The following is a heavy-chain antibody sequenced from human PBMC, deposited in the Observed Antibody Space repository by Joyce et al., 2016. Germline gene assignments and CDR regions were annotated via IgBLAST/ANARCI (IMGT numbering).Heavy chain of an antibody. CDR1: GGSINSADYY. CDR3: ARLSSSWINWFDP. CDR2: IYYSGRT. D-gene: IGHD6-13*01. J-gene: IGHJ5*02. Sequence: QVQLQESGPGLVKPSQTLSLTCTVSGGSINSADYYWGWIRQHPEKGLEWIGYIYYSGRTSYNPSLNSRVTVSLDTSKNHVSLNLSSVTAADTAVYYCARLSSSWINWFDPWGQGTLVTVSS. V-gene: IGHV4-30-4*01.